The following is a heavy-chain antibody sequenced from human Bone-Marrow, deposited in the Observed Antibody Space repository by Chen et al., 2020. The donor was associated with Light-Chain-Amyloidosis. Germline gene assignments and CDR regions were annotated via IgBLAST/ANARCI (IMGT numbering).Heavy chain of an antibody. Sequence: QLQLQESGPGLVKPSETLSLTCTVSGGSISSVSYRWGWIRQPPGKGLEWIGSIYYNGSTYSNPSLQSRVTISVDTSKHQFSLRLTSVTAADTAVYYCARLVLSTEYCSTSGCYGTCLPSDHSGQRPL. V-gene: IGHV4-39*01. J-gene: IGHJ5*02. CDR2: IYYNGST. CDR1: GGSISSVSYR. D-gene: IGHD2-2*01. CDR3: ARLVLSTEYCSTSGCYGTCLPSDH.